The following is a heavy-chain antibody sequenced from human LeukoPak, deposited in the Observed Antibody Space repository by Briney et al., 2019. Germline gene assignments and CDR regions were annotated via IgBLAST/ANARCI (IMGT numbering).Heavy chain of an antibody. CDR2: IYYSGST. J-gene: IGHJ3*02. Sequence: SETLSLTCTVSGGSISSSSYYWGWIRQPPGKGLEWIGSIYYSGSTYYNPSLKSRVTISVDTSKNQFSLKLSSVTAADTAVYYCARPALRYFDWLPQDAFDIWGQGTMVTVSS. CDR1: GGSISSSSYY. CDR3: ARPALRYFDWLPQDAFDI. V-gene: IGHV4-39*01. D-gene: IGHD3-9*01.